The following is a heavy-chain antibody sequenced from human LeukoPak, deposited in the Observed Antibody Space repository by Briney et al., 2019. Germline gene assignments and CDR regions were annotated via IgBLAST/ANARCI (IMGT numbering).Heavy chain of an antibody. CDR2: INHCGST. J-gene: IGHJ5*02. D-gene: IGHD2-21*01. CDR3: ARAGLVVVMAIDRRGWFDP. CDR1: GGSFSGYY. V-gene: IGHV4-34*01. Sequence: SETLSLTCAVYGGSFSGYYRGWIRQPPGKGLEWIGEINHCGSTNYNPSLQSRVTISVDTSKNQFSLKLSSVPAADAAVYYCARAGLVVVMAIDRRGWFDPWGQGTLVTVSS.